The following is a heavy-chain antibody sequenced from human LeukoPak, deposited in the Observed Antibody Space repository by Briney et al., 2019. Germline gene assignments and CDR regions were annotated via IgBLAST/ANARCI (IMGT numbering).Heavy chain of an antibody. J-gene: IGHJ3*02. CDR2: ISSSSSTYI. CDR1: GFTFSSYS. V-gene: IGHV3-21*01. Sequence: GGSLRLSCAASGFTFSSYSMNWVRQAPGKGLEWVSSISSSSSTYIYYADSVKGRFTISRDNAKNSLYLQMNSLRAEDTAVYYCAKEGGSRKAAYYDILTGYYKPDAFDIWGQGTMVTVSS. D-gene: IGHD3-9*01. CDR3: AKEGGSRKAAYYDILTGYYKPDAFDI.